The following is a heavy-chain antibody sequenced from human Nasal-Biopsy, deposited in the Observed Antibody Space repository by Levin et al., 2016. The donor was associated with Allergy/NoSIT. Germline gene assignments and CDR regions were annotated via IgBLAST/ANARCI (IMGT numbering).Heavy chain of an antibody. V-gene: IGHV3-30*03. CDR1: GFNFNNYG. D-gene: IGHD2-21*01. Sequence: GESLKISCVASGFNFNNYGMHWVRQAPGRGLEWVALISHDGGERNYADSEKGRFTITRDISRKTLYLEVDDLSVEDTATYYCARDRVQQLWSEPYHYYSGVDVWGQGTTVTVSS. CDR3: ARDRVQQLWSEPYHYYSGVDV. CDR2: ISHDGGER. J-gene: IGHJ6*02.